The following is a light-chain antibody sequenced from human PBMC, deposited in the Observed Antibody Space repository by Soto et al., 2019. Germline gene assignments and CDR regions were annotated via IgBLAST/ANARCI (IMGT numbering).Light chain of an antibody. Sequence: DVVLTQSPLSLPVTLGQPASISCRSSQSLVYSNGVAYLNWFQQRPGQSPRRLIYKVSSRDSGVPDRFSGSGSATDFTLRISRVEAADVGVYYCMQGTHWPLSFGQGTRLEIK. J-gene: IGKJ5*01. V-gene: IGKV2-30*01. CDR2: KVS. CDR1: QSLVYSNGVAY. CDR3: MQGTHWPLS.